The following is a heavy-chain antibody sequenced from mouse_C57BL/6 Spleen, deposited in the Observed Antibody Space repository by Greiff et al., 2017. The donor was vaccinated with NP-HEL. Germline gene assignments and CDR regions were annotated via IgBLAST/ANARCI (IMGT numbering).Heavy chain of an antibody. J-gene: IGHJ2*01. D-gene: IGHD1-1*01. CDR2: IHPNSGST. CDR1: GYTFTSYW. CDR3: ARSPYGSSFYYFDY. Sequence: QVQLKQPGAELVKPGASVKLSCKASGYTFTSYWMHWVKQRPGQGLEWIGMIHPNSGSTNYNEKFKSKATLTVDKSSSTAYMQLSSLTSEDSAVYYCARSPYGSSFYYFDYWGQGTTLTVSS. V-gene: IGHV1-64*01.